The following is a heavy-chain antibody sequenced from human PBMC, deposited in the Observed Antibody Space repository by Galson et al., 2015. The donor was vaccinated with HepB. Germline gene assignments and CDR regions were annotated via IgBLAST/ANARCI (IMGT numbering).Heavy chain of an antibody. D-gene: IGHD2-8*01. CDR3: ARGIYGMVSSYSNWFDP. J-gene: IGHJ5*02. V-gene: IGHV1-2*02. CDR1: GYTFTSYY. Sequence: SVKVSCKASGYTFTSYYIHWVRQAPGQGLEWMGWINPNSGSTNYAQKFQGRVTMTRYTSISTAYMELSRLRSEDTAVYYCARGIYGMVSSYSNWFDPWGQGTLVTVSS. CDR2: INPNSGST.